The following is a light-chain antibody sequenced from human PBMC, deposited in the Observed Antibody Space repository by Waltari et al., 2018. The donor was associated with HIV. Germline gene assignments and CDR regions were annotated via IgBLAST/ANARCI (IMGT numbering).Light chain of an antibody. J-gene: IGLJ2*01. CDR2: DNK. Sequence: QSVLTQPPSVSAAPGQKVTISCSGSSSNIGNNYVSWYQQLPGPAPKLLIYDNKKRPSGIPDRFAGSKSGTSATLGINGLQTGDEADYYCGTWDSSLSAGGVFGGGTKLTVL. CDR1: SSNIGNNY. CDR3: GTWDSSLSAGGV. V-gene: IGLV1-51*01.